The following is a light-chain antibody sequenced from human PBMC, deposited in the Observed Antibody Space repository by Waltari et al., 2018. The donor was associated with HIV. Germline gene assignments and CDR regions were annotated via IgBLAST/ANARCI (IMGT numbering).Light chain of an antibody. J-gene: IGLJ3*02. CDR2: ADT. CDR1: KLGEKY. Sequence: SYEVTQPPSLSVSPGQTASITCSGDKLGEKYACCYQQKPGQSPILVIYADTKRPPGIPERFSASNSGNTATLTITGTQAMYEADYYCQAWDSTTRVFGGGTKLTVL. V-gene: IGLV3-1*01. CDR3: QAWDSTTRV.